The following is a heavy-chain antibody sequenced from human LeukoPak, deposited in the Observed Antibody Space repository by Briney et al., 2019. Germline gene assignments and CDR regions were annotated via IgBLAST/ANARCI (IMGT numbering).Heavy chain of an antibody. CDR2: IRYDGSNK. V-gene: IGHV3-30*02. CDR1: GFTFSSYG. CDR3: AKSNIAAADSVDP. J-gene: IGHJ5*02. Sequence: GVLRLSCAASGFTFSSYGMHWVRQAPGKGLEWVAFIRYDGSNKYYADSVKGRFTISRDNSKNTLYLQMNSLRAEDTAVYYCAKSNIAAADSVDPWGQGTLVTVSS. D-gene: IGHD6-13*01.